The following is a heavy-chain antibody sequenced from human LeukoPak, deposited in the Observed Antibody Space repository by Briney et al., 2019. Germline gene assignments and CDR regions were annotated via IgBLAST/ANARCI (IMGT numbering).Heavy chain of an antibody. CDR3: ARYGLAGYYFDY. CDR2: IYYSGST. D-gene: IGHD3-16*01. J-gene: IGHJ4*02. Sequence: SETLSLTCTVSGGSISSYYWSWIRQPPGKGLEWIAYIYYSGSTNYNPSLKSRVTISVDTSKNQFSLKLSSVTAADTAVYYCARYGLAGYYFDYWGQGTLVTVSS. CDR1: GGSISSYY. V-gene: IGHV4-59*01.